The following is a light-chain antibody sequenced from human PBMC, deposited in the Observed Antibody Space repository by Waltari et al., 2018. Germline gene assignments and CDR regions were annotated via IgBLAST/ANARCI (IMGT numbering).Light chain of an antibody. CDR1: TSPIASHS. CDR2: RNN. J-gene: IGLJ3*02. V-gene: IGLV1-47*01. CDR3: ATWDDSLSGPV. Sequence: QSVLTQPPSASGTPGQSVTIPCSGRTSPIASHSVHWYPQLPGTAPKLLIYRNNQRPSGVPDRVAGSKSGTSASLAISGLRSEDEADYYCATWDDSLSGPVFGGGTKLTVL.